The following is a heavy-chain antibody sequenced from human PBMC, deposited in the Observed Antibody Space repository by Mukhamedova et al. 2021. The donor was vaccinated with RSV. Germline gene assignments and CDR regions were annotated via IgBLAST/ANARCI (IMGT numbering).Heavy chain of an antibody. J-gene: IGHJ4*02. V-gene: IGHV3-7*01. CDR3: ARDVVGATNY. CDR2: IKQDGSEK. D-gene: IGHD1-26*01. Sequence: GKGLEWVANIKQDGSEKYYVDSVKGRFTISRDNAKNSLYLQMNSLRAEDTAVYYCARDVVGATNYCGQGTLVTVSS.